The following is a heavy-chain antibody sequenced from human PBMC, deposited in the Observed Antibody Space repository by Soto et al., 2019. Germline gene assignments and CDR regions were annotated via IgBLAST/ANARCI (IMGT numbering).Heavy chain of an antibody. CDR2: IWYDGSNK. CDR3: ASEIRSVRLEPDALKYGMGV. CDR1: GFTFSSYG. D-gene: IGHD1-1*01. V-gene: IGHV3-33*01. J-gene: IGHJ6*02. Sequence: QVQLVESGGGVVQPGRSLRLSCAASGFTFSSYGMHWVRQAPGKGLEWVAVIWYDGSNKYYADSVKGRFTISRDNSKITLHIQMSSLRSVDTAVYYCASEIRSVRLEPDALKYGMGVWGQGTTVTVAS.